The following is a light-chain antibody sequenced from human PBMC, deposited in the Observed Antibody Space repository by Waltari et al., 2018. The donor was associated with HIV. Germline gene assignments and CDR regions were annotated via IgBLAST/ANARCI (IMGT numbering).Light chain of an antibody. J-gene: IGLJ1*01. CDR1: SSNIGSKY. CDR3: AAWDDSLSVVYV. V-gene: IGLV1-47*01. CDR2: RNN. Sequence: QSVLTQPHSASGTPGQRVTISCSGSSSNIGSKYVYWYQQLSGTAPKLLIYRNNQRPSGVPDRFSGSKSGTSASLAISGLRSEDEADYYCAAWDDSLSVVYVFGTGTKVTVL.